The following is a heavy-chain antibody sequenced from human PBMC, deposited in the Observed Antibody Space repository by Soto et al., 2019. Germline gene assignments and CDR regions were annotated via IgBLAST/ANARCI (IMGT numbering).Heavy chain of an antibody. Sequence: GGSLRLSCAASGFTFSSYGMHWVRQAPGKGLEWVAVISYDGSNKYYADSVKGRFTISRDNSKNTLYLQMNSLRAEDTAVYYCAKRNYDFWSGYYHVDYYYGMDVWGQGTTVTVSS. CDR3: AKRNYDFWSGYYHVDYYYGMDV. V-gene: IGHV3-30*18. CDR2: ISYDGSNK. D-gene: IGHD3-3*01. CDR1: GFTFSSYG. J-gene: IGHJ6*02.